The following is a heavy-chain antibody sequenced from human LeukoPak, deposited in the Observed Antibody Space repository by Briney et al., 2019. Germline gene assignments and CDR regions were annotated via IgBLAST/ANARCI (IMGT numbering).Heavy chain of an antibody. CDR1: GFTFSSYA. CDR2: IWYDGSDK. Sequence: PGGSLRLSCAASGFTFSSYAMSWVRQAPGKGLEWVAVIWYDGSDKYYADSVKGRFTISRDNSKNTLYLQMNSLRAEDTAVYYCAKDGSTTDMDVWGKGTTVTVSS. J-gene: IGHJ6*03. V-gene: IGHV3-33*06. CDR3: AKDGSTTDMDV. D-gene: IGHD2/OR15-2a*01.